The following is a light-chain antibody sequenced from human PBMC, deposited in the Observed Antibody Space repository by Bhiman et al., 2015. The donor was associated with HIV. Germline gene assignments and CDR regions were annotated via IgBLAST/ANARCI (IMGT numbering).Light chain of an antibody. CDR2: EVN. Sequence: QSALTQPASVSGSPGQSITISCTGTTRDVGGYNLVSWYQQHPGKAPKLIIYEVNKRPSGVSNRFSGSNSDYTASLTISGLQAEDEADYYCSSFAISGRVFGIGTRVTVL. CDR3: SSFAISGRV. J-gene: IGLJ1*01. V-gene: IGLV2-23*02. CDR1: TRDVGGYNL.